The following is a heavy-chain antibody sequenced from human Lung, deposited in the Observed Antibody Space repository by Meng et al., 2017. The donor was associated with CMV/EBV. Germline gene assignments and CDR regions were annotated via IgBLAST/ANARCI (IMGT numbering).Heavy chain of an antibody. CDR3: SKGRDSRWELWPSDY. V-gene: IGHV3-30*18. J-gene: IGHJ4*02. Sequence: SRFTFSRYAMHWVRQAPGKGLEWVALISPDGSNKNYIDSVKGRFTISRDNSKNTLYLQMSGLRIEDTAVYFCSKGRDSRWELWPSDYWGQGTLVTVSS. CDR1: RFTFSRYA. D-gene: IGHD4-23*01. CDR2: ISPDGSNK.